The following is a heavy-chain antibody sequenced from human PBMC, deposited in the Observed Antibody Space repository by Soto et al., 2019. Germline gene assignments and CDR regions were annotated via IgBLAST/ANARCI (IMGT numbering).Heavy chain of an antibody. V-gene: IGHV3-74*01. D-gene: IGHD6-19*01. J-gene: IGHJ4*02. CDR2: ISSDGSNI. CDR3: GRDQTMAGPTTLDY. Sequence: PGGSLRLSCAASGFTFSRYWMHWVRQAPGKGLVWVSRISSDGSNIIYADSVKGRFTISRDDAKNTLYLQMNNLRDEDTAMYYCGRDQTMAGPTTLDYWGQGALVTVSS. CDR1: GFTFSRYW.